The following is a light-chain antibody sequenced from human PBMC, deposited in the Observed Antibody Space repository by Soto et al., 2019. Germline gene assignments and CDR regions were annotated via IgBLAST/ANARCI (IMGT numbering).Light chain of an antibody. J-gene: IGKJ2*01. CDR1: QSVSSSY. CDR3: QQYGRSSVT. V-gene: IGKV3-20*01. Sequence: EIVLTQSPGTLSLSPGERATLSCRASQSVSSSYLAWYQQKPGQAPRLLIYGASSRATGIPDRFSGSGSGTDFPLTISRLEPEDFAVYYCQQYGRSSVTFGQGTKLQI. CDR2: GAS.